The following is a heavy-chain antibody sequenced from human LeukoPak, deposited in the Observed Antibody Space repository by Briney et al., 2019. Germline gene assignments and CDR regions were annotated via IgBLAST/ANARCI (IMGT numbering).Heavy chain of an antibody. CDR1: GFTFDDYA. J-gene: IGHJ4*02. CDR3: ARDPTTSIMITFGGARGYFDY. Sequence: GGSLRLSCAASGFTFDDYAMHWVRQAPGKGLEWVSGISWNSGSIGYADSVKGRFTISRDNAKNSLYLQMNSLRAEDTAVYYCARDPTTSIMITFGGARGYFDYWGQGTLVTVSS. CDR2: ISWNSGSI. D-gene: IGHD3-16*01. V-gene: IGHV3-9*01.